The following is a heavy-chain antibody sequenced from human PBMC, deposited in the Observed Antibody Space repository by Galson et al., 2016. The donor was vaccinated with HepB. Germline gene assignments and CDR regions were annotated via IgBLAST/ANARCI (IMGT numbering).Heavy chain of an antibody. D-gene: IGHD2/OR15-2a*01. V-gene: IGHV3-43D*03. J-gene: IGHJ4*02. CDR2: VNWDGSAT. Sequence: SLRLSCAASGFTFEDFVLHWVRQAPGKGLEWISLVNWDGSATFYADSVKGRFTISRDNTKTSLYLGMTSLTTDDTALYFCAKATGGDYFFQHWGQGSLVTVSS. CDR1: GFTFEDFV. CDR3: AKATGGDYFFQH.